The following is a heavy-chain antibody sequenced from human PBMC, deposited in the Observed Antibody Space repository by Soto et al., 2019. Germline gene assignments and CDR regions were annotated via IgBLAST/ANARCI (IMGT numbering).Heavy chain of an antibody. V-gene: IGHV1-18*01. CDR2: ISAYNGNT. Sequence: QVQLVQSGAEVKKPGASVKVSCKASGYTFTSYGISWVRQAPGQGLEWMGWISAYNGNTNYAQKLQGRVTMTTDTSTSTAYMELRSLRSEDTAVYYCAIDGYSSSWSSKLAGWFDPWGQGTLVTVSS. CDR1: GYTFTSYG. J-gene: IGHJ5*02. D-gene: IGHD6-13*01. CDR3: AIDGYSSSWSSKLAGWFDP.